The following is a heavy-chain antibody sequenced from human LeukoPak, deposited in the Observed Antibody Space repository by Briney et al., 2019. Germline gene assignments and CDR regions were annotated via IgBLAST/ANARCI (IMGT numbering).Heavy chain of an antibody. V-gene: IGHV3-53*01. CDR2: IYSGGNT. CDR1: GFTVSSNY. D-gene: IGHD1-26*01. Sequence: QSGGSLRLSCAASGFTVSSNYMSWVRQAPGKGLEWVSVIYSGGNTYYADSVKGRFTISRDNSKNTLYLQMNSLRAEDTAVYYCARGGTSRNFDYWGQGTLVTVSS. CDR3: ARGGTSRNFDY. J-gene: IGHJ4*02.